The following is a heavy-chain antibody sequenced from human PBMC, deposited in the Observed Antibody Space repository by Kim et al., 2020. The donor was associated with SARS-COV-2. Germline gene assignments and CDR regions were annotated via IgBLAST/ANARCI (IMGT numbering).Heavy chain of an antibody. J-gene: IGHJ4*02. CDR3: ARGTRYTGYVADW. D-gene: IGHD5-12*01. Sequence: YANAVKSRFTISRDNAKNSLYLQVNALRAEDTAVYYCARGTRYTGYVADWWGQGTLVTVSS. V-gene: IGHV3-11*03.